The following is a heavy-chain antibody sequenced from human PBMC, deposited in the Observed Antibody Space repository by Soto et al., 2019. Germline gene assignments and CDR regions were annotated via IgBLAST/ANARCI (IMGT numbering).Heavy chain of an antibody. CDR1: GYTFTSYA. CDR2: INAGNGNT. D-gene: IGHD2-2*01. V-gene: IGHV1-3*01. CDR3: ARMGIYCSSTSCYGGEDYYYYGMDV. Sequence: QVQLVQSGAEVKKPGASVKVSCKASGYTFTSYAMHWVRQAPGQRLEWMGWINAGNGNTKYSQKFQGRVTITRDTSASTAYMELSSLRSEDTAVYYCARMGIYCSSTSCYGGEDYYYYGMDVW. J-gene: IGHJ6*01.